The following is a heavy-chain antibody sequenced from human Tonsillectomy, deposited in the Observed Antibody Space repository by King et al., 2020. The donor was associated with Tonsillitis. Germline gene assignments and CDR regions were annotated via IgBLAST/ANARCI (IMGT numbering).Heavy chain of an antibody. Sequence: VQLVESGAEVKKPGESLKISCKGSGYSFTSYWIGWVRQMPGKGLEWMGIIYPGDSNTRYSPSFQGQVTIPANKSISTAYLQWSSLKASDTAMYFCARHTLLRGVTQLDYRGQGTLVTVSS. D-gene: IGHD3-10*01. J-gene: IGHJ4*02. V-gene: IGHV5-51*01. CDR3: ARHTLLRGVTQLDY. CDR2: IYPGDSNT. CDR1: GYSFTSYW.